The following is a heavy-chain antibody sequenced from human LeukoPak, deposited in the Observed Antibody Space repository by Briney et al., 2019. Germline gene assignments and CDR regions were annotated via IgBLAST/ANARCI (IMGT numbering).Heavy chain of an antibody. V-gene: IGHV4-59*01. CDR3: ARAGSSAYLIDY. J-gene: IGHJ4*02. CDR2: IYYSGST. D-gene: IGHD3-22*01. Sequence: SETLSLTCTVSGGSISSYYWSWIRQPPEKGLEWIGYIYYSGSTNYNPSLKSRVTISVDTSKNQFSLKLTSVTAADTAVYYCARAGSSAYLIDYWGQGTLVTVSS. CDR1: GGSISSYY.